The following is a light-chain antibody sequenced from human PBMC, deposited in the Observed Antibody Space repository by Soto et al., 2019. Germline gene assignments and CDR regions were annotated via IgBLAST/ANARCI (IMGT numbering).Light chain of an antibody. CDR1: QSVNSNY. CDR2: GAS. CDR3: QQYGSSPLIS. V-gene: IGKV3-20*01. J-gene: IGKJ5*01. Sequence: EIVLTQSPGTLSLSPGERATLSCRASQSVNSNYLAWYQQQPGQAPRLLIYGASSRATGIPDRFSGSGSGRDFTLTISGLEPEDFAVYYCQQYGSSPLISFGQGTRLEIK.